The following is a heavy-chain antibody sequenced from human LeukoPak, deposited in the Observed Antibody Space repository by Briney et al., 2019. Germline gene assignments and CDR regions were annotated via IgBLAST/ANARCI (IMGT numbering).Heavy chain of an antibody. J-gene: IGHJ4*02. V-gene: IGHV3-21*01. CDR2: ISSSSTYI. CDR1: GFTFSSHS. D-gene: IGHD3-3*01. Sequence: GGSLRLSCAASGFTFSSHSMNWVRQAPGKGLEWVSYISSSSTYIYYAASVKGRFAISRDNTRNSLFLQMNSLRAEDSGIYYCARDPRLEISGMVIDMLDYWGQGTLVTVSS. CDR3: ARDPRLEISGMVIDMLDY.